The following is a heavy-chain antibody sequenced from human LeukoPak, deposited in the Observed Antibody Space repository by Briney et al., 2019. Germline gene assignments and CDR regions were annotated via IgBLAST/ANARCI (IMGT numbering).Heavy chain of an antibody. CDR3: ARAREDYYDSSGYYFDY. V-gene: IGHV4-31*03. J-gene: IGHJ4*02. Sequence: PSETLSLTCTVSGGSISSGGYYWSWIRQHPGKGLEWIGYIYYSGSTYYNPSLKSRVTISVDTSKNQFSLKLSSVTAADTAVYYCARAREDYYDSSGYYFDYWGQGTLVTVPS. D-gene: IGHD3-22*01. CDR1: GGSISSGGYY. CDR2: IYYSGST.